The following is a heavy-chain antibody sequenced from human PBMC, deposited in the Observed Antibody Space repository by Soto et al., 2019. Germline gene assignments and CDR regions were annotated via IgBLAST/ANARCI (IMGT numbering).Heavy chain of an antibody. Sequence: QVRLEQSGAEGARPGASVKVSCKASGHTSRNNGMSWVRQAPGQGLEWMGFINAHTGATNYARKFWVRLTLTTDTFTRTVDMELRSLTSDDTAVYYCGSEEDQWDQRFLDSWGQGTLITGSS. J-gene: IGHJ4*02. CDR2: INAHTGAT. V-gene: IGHV1-18*01. D-gene: IGHD1-26*01. CDR1: GHTSRNNG. CDR3: GSEEDQWDQRFLDS.